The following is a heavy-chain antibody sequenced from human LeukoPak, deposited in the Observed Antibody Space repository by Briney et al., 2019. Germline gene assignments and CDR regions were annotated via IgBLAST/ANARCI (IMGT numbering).Heavy chain of an antibody. CDR2: IKQDGSEK. D-gene: IGHD1-26*01. CDR3: ARDLSGVVGAD. CDR1: GFIFSNAW. Sequence: GGSLRLSCEASGFIFSNAWMNWVRQAPGEGLEWVANIKQDGSEKYYVDSVKGRFTISRDNAENSLYLQMNSLRADDTAVYYCARDLSGVVGADWGQGTLVTVSS. J-gene: IGHJ4*02. V-gene: IGHV3-7*01.